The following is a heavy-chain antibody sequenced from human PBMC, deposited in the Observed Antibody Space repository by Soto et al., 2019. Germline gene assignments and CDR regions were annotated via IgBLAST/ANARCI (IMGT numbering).Heavy chain of an antibody. Sequence: QMQLVESGGGVVQPGRSLRLSCAASGFTFSAYGMHWVRQAPGKGLEWLAMIYYDGNNKYYADSVEGRFTISRDNSKNTLYLQMSSLRAEDTAVYYCARVGGTVTSDYWGQGTLVTVSS. CDR3: ARVGGTVTSDY. J-gene: IGHJ4*02. CDR1: GFTFSAYG. CDR2: IYYDGNNK. D-gene: IGHD4-17*01. V-gene: IGHV3-33*01.